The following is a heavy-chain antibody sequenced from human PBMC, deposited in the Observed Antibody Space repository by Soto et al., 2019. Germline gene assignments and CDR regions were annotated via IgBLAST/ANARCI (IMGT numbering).Heavy chain of an antibody. Sequence: SETLSLTCAVYGGSFSGYYWSWIRQPPGKGLEWLGEINHSGSTNYNPSLKSRVTISVDTSKNQFSLKLSSVTAADTAVYYCARGPPRGYCSSTSCYYYYYYDMGVWGQGTTVTVSS. CDR2: INHSGST. D-gene: IGHD2-2*01. CDR1: GGSFSGYY. J-gene: IGHJ6*02. V-gene: IGHV4-34*01. CDR3: ARGPPRGYCSSTSCYYYYYYDMGV.